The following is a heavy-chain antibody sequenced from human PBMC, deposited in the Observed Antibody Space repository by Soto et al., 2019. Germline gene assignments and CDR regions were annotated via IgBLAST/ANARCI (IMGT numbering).Heavy chain of an antibody. D-gene: IGHD3-10*01. J-gene: IGHJ4*02. CDR1: GGSFSGCD. CDR3: ARDFRGLGIRRQFDY. V-gene: IGHV4-59*01. Sequence: SETLSLTCAVYGGSFSGCDWSWIRQPPGKGLEWIGYIFYSGSTNYNPSLKSRVTMSVDTSKKQFSLKLNSVTAADTAVYYCARDFRGLGIRRQFDYWGPGILVTVSS. CDR2: IFYSGST.